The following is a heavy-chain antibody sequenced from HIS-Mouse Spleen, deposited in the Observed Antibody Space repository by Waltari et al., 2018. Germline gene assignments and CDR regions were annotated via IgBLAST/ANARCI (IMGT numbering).Heavy chain of an antibody. D-gene: IGHD6-19*01. J-gene: IGHJ4*02. CDR1: GFSLSTSGMC. V-gene: IGHV2-70*15. CDR3: ARIAEGYSSGWYAFDY. CDR2: IDWEDDK. Sequence: QVTLRESGPALVKPTQTLTLTCTFSGFSLSTSGMCVSWIRQPPGKALEWLARIDWEDDKYYSTSRKTRLTISKDTSKNQVVLTMTNMDPVDTATYYCARIAEGYSSGWYAFDYWGQGTLVTVSS.